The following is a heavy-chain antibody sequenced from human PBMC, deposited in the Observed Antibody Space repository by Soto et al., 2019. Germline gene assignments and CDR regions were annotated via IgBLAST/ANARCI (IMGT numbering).Heavy chain of an antibody. CDR2: ISSSSSYI. J-gene: IGHJ1*01. CDR1: GFTFSSYS. V-gene: IGHV3-21*01. Sequence: GGSLRLSCAASGFTFSSYSMNWVRQAPGKGLEWVSSISSSSSYIYYADSVKGRFTISRDNAKNSLYLQMNSLRAEDTAVYYCARDALAEYFQHWGQGTLVTVSS. CDR3: ARDALAEYFQH.